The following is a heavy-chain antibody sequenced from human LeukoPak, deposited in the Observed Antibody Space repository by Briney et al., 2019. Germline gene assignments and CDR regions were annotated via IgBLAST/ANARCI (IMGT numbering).Heavy chain of an antibody. Sequence: GASVKVSCKASGGTFSSYAISWVRQTPGQWLEWMGGIIPIFGTANYAQKFQGRVTITADESTSTAYMELSSLRSEDTAVYYCARGGSGYHRPYYFDYWGQGTLVTVSS. CDR2: IIPIFGTA. CDR1: GGTFSSYA. V-gene: IGHV1-69*13. CDR3: ARGGSGYHRPYYFDY. D-gene: IGHD3-3*01. J-gene: IGHJ4*02.